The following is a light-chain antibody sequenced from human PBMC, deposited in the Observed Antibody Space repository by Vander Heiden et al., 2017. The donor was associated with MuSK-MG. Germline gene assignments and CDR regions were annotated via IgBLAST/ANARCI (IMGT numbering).Light chain of an antibody. V-gene: IGKV1-39*01. CDR2: AAS. J-gene: IGKJ2*01. Sequence: DIQLTQSPSSLSASVGDRVTITCRASQSIASYLSWYQQKPGKAPKLLIYAASSLQGGVPSRFSGSGSWTDFTLTISSLQPEDFATYFCQQTYNLPRTFGRGTKVGIK. CDR3: QQTYNLPRT. CDR1: QSIASY.